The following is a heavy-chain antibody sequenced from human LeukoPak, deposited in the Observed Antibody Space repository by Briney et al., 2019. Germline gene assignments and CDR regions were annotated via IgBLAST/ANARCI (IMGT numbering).Heavy chain of an antibody. Sequence: PGGSLRLSCAASEFSVGSNYMTWVRQAPGKGLEWVSLIYSGGSTYYADSVKGRFTISRDNSKNTLYLQMNSLRAEDTAVYYCAKWPGIYYDNSGYLYYWGQGTLVTVSS. CDR1: EFSVGSNY. V-gene: IGHV3-66*01. CDR3: AKWPGIYYDNSGYLYY. D-gene: IGHD3-22*01. CDR2: IYSGGST. J-gene: IGHJ4*02.